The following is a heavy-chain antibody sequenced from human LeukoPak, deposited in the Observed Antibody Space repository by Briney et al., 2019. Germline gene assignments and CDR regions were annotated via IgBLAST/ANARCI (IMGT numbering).Heavy chain of an antibody. CDR2: ISSSSSYI. CDR1: GFTFRNYH. V-gene: IGHV3-21*01. D-gene: IGHD5-18*01. CDR3: AKDQEGGYSYGPFDY. Sequence: GGSLRLSCAGAGFTFRNYHMFWVRQAPGKGLEWVSSISSSSSYIYYADSVKGRFTISRDNSKNTLYLQMNSLRAEDTAVYYCAKDQEGGYSYGPFDYWGQGTLVTVSS. J-gene: IGHJ4*02.